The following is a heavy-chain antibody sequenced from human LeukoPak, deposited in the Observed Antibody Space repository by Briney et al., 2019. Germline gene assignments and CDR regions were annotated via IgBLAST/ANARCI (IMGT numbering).Heavy chain of an antibody. D-gene: IGHD6-13*01. V-gene: IGHV3-48*01. CDR3: ARDLSPRIAVVQQLVSSVDY. CDR2: ISSSSTI. J-gene: IGHJ4*02. Sequence: GGSLRLSCAASGFTFSSYSMNWVRQAPGKGLEWVSYISSSSTIYYADSVKGRFTISRDNAKNSLYLQMNSLRAEDTAVYYCARDLSPRIAVVQQLVSSVDYWGQGTLVTVSS. CDR1: GFTFSSYS.